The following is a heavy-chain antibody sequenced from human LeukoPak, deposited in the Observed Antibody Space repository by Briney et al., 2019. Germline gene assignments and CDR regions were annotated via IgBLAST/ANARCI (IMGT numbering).Heavy chain of an antibody. CDR1: GFTFDNYA. V-gene: IGHV3-23*01. D-gene: IGHD5-24*01. CDR3: AKREGPNKGPIDS. J-gene: IGHJ4*02. CDR2: VSGDGRET. Sequence: GGSLRLSCAASGFTFDNYAMSWVREAPGKGLEWVSDVSGDGRETYYADSAKGRFTISRDNPKNTLFLQKDSLRAEDTAVYYCAKREGPNKGPIDSWRQGTLVTVSS.